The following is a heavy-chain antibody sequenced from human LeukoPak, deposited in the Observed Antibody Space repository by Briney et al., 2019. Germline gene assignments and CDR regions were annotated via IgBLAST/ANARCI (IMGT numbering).Heavy chain of an antibody. J-gene: IGHJ4*02. CDR3: ARWAVTTGYFDY. Sequence: SETLSLTCTVSGGSISSGGYYWSWIRQHPGKGLEWIGYIYYSGSTYYNPSLKSRVTISVDTSKNQFPLKLSSVTAADTAVYYCARWAVTTGYFDYWGQGTLVTVSS. D-gene: IGHD4-17*01. CDR1: GGSISSGGYY. CDR2: IYYSGST. V-gene: IGHV4-31*03.